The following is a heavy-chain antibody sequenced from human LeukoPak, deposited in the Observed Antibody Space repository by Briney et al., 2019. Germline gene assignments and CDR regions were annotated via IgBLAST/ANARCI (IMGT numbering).Heavy chain of an antibody. CDR3: AHRLSLPYSSSWPYYFDY. CDR2: IYWDDDK. CDR1: GFSLSTSGVG. Sequence: SGPTLVKPTQTLTLTCTFSGFSLSTSGVGVGWIRQPPGKALEWLALIYWDDDKRYSPSLKSRLTITKDTSKDQVVLTMTNMDPVDTATYYCAHRLSLPYSSSWPYYFDYWGQGTLVTVSS. D-gene: IGHD6-13*01. J-gene: IGHJ4*02. V-gene: IGHV2-5*02.